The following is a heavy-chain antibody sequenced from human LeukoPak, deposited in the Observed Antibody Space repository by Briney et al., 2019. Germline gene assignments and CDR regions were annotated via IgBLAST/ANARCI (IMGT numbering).Heavy chain of an antibody. CDR3: ARERPGYYYDSSGYAFDY. CDR1: GGSISSYY. Sequence: SETLSLTCTVSGGSISSYYWSWIRQPPGKGLEWIGYIYYSGSTNYNPSLKSRVTISVDTSKNQFSLKLSSVTAADTAVYYCARERPGYYYDSSGYAFDYWGQGTLVTVSS. CDR2: IYYSGST. V-gene: IGHV4-59*12. D-gene: IGHD3-22*01. J-gene: IGHJ4*02.